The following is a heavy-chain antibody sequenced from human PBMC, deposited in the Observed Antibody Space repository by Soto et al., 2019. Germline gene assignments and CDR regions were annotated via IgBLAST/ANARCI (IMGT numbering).Heavy chain of an antibody. Sequence: GGSLRLSCAASGFTFSSYGMHWVRQAPGKGLEWVAVISYDGSNKYYADSVKGRFTISRDNSKNTLYLQMNSLRAEDTAVYYCAKAWGELLRRVYYYGMDVWGQGTTVTVSS. J-gene: IGHJ6*02. CDR3: AKAWGELLRRVYYYGMDV. CDR1: GFTFSSYG. CDR2: ISYDGSNK. D-gene: IGHD1-26*01. V-gene: IGHV3-30*18.